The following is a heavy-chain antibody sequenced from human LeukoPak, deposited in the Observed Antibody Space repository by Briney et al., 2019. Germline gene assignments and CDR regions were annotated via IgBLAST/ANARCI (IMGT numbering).Heavy chain of an antibody. Sequence: GESLRLSCAASGFTFDDYGMSWVRQAPGKGLEWVSGINWNGGSTGYADSVKGRFTISRDNAKNSLYLQMNSLRAEDTAVYYCAKGLGSSPRWFDPWGQGTLVTVSS. CDR1: GFTFDDYG. D-gene: IGHD6-6*01. J-gene: IGHJ5*02. V-gene: IGHV3-20*04. CDR2: INWNGGST. CDR3: AKGLGSSPRWFDP.